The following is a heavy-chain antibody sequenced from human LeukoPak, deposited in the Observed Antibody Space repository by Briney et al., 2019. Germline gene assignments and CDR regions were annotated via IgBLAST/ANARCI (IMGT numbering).Heavy chain of an antibody. V-gene: IGHV3-30*03. D-gene: IGHD6-13*01. CDR3: ARDGDDSSWYRGYYYYYGMDV. CDR2: ISYDGSNK. CDR1: GFTFSSYG. J-gene: IGHJ6*02. Sequence: PGGSLRLSCAASGFTFSSYGMPWVRQAPGKGLEWVAVISYDGSNKYYADSVKGRFTISRDNSKNTLYLQMNSLRAEDTAVYYCARDGDDSSWYRGYYYYYGMDVWGQGTTVTVSS.